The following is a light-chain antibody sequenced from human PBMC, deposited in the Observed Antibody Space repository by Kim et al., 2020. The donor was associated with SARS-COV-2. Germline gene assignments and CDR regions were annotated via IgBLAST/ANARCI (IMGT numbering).Light chain of an antibody. V-gene: IGLV4-69*01. CDR2: LNTDGSH. CDR1: RGHSSYA. J-gene: IGLJ2*01. CDR3: QTWGTGPV. Sequence: GASVKLTCTLSRGHSSYAIAWHQQQPEKGPRYLMKLNTDGSHSKGDGIPDRFSGSSSGAERYLTISSLQSEDEADYYCQTWGTGPVFGGGTQLTV.